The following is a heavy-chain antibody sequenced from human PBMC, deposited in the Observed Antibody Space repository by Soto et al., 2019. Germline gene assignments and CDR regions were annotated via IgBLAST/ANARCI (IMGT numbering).Heavy chain of an antibody. CDR2: IKQDGSEK. D-gene: IGHD2-15*01. CDR1: GFTFSSYW. V-gene: IGHV3-7*01. J-gene: IGHJ6*02. CDR3: ARDPSVVVVAATPYYYYGMDV. Sequence: EVQLVESGGGLVQPGGSLRLSCAASGFTFSSYWMSWVRQAPGKGLEWVANIKQDGSEKYYVDSVKGRFTISRDNANTPRYLQRYSLRAEDTAVYYCARDPSVVVVAATPYYYYGMDVWGQGTTVTVSS.